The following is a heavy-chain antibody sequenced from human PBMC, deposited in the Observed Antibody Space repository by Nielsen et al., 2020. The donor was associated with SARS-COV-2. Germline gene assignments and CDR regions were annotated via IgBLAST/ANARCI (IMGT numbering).Heavy chain of an antibody. J-gene: IGHJ6*02. V-gene: IGHV1-46*01. CDR3: ARDRWSSDIVLVPAAPERGMDV. CDR2: INPSGGST. CDR1: GYTFTSYY. D-gene: IGHD2-2*01. Sequence: ASVKVSCKASGYTFTSYYMHWVRQAPGQGLEWMGIINPSGGSTSYAQKFQGRVTMTRDTSTSTVYMELSSLRSEDTAVYYCARDRWSSDIVLVPAAPERGMDVWGQGTTVTVSS.